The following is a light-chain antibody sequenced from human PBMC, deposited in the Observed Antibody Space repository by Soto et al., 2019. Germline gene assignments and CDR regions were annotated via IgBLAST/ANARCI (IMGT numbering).Light chain of an antibody. CDR3: QQTYSTPFI. Sequence: IQMTQSPSSLSASVGDRVTITCRASQRITTYLNWYQQKPGEAPKLLISTSGTLQRGVPSRFSGSGSGTDFTLTITALRPEDFATYVCQQTYSTPFIFGQGTKVEIK. CDR2: TSG. V-gene: IGKV1-39*01. J-gene: IGKJ2*01. CDR1: QRITTY.